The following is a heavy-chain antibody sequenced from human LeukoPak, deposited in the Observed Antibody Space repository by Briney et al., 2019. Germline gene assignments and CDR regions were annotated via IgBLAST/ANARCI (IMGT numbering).Heavy chain of an antibody. V-gene: IGHV3-7*01. Sequence: GGSLRLSCAASGFTFSSYWMSWVRQAPGKGLEWVANIKQDGSEKYYVDSVRGRFTISRDNAKNSLYLQMSSLRAEDTAVYYCARERITMVRGVIDYYYYMDVWGKGTTVTVSS. J-gene: IGHJ6*03. D-gene: IGHD3-10*01. CDR3: ARERITMVRGVIDYYYYMDV. CDR1: GFTFSSYW. CDR2: IKQDGSEK.